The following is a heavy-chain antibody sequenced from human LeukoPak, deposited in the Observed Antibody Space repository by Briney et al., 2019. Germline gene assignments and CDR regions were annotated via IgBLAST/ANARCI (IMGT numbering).Heavy chain of an antibody. Sequence: GALKIFCCASGFTFRRFWVGWVRPGPGKGLGWGGHIKKDGSEKYYVDSVKGRFTISRDNAKTSLYLQMNSLRAEDTAVYYCARAQHMTTVTTWVDYWGQGTLVTVSS. V-gene: IGHV3-7*01. J-gene: IGHJ4*02. D-gene: IGHD4-17*01. CDR1: GFTFRRFW. CDR3: ARAQHMTTVTTWVDY. CDR2: IKKDGSEK.